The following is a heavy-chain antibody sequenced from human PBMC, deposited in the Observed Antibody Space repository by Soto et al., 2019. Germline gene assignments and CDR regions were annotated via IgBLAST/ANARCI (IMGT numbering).Heavy chain of an antibody. Sequence: QVQLVQSGAEVKKPGSSVKVSCKASGGTFSSYTISWVRQAPGQGLEWMGRIIPILGIANYAQKFQGRVTITEDKSTSTAYMELSSLRSEDTAVYYCATIGGDIVLMGYWGQGTLVTVSS. CDR2: IIPILGIA. J-gene: IGHJ4*02. CDR3: ATIGGDIVLMGY. D-gene: IGHD2-8*01. V-gene: IGHV1-69*02. CDR1: GGTFSSYT.